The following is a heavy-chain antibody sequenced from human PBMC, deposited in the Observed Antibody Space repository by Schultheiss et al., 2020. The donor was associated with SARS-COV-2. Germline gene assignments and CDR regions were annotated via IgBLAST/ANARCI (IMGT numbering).Heavy chain of an antibody. CDR2: IIPIFGTA. CDR1: GYTFTGYY. Sequence: ASVKVSCKASGYTFTGYYMHWVRQAPGQGLEWMGGIIPIFGTANYAQKFQGRVTMTRNTSISTAYMELSSLRSEDTAVYYCASTVTAGVAFDIWGQGTMVTVSS. D-gene: IGHD2-21*02. CDR3: ASTVTAGVAFDI. V-gene: IGHV1-2*02. J-gene: IGHJ3*02.